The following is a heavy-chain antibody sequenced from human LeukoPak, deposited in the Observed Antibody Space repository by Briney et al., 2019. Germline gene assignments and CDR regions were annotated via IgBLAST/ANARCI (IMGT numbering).Heavy chain of an antibody. V-gene: IGHV4-39*01. CDR1: GGSISSSSYY. J-gene: IGHJ4*02. CDR2: IYYSGST. CDR3: ARIREWQFDY. D-gene: IGHD3-3*01. Sequence: SETLSLTCTVSGGSISSSSYYWGWIRQPPGKGLEWIGGIYYSGSTYYNPSLKSRVTISVDASKNQFSLKLSSVAAADTAVYYCARIREWQFDYWGRGTLVTVSS.